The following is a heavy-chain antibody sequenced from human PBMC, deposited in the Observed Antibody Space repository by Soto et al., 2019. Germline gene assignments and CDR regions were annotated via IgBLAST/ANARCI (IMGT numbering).Heavy chain of an antibody. CDR2: INTYNGNA. Sequence: QVQLVQSGAEVKKPRASVKVSCKASGYTFTNYGISWVRQAPGQGLEWMGWINTYNGNANYAQNLQGGVTMTTDTSTSTAYMELTSLRSDDTAVYYCARESAVDSSFDYWGQGTLVTVSS. CDR3: ARESAVDSSFDY. V-gene: IGHV1-18*01. J-gene: IGHJ4*02. CDR1: GYTFTNYG. D-gene: IGHD6-19*01.